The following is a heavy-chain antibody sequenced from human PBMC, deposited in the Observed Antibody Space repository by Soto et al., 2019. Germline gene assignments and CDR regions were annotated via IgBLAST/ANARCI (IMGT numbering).Heavy chain of an antibody. CDR1: GFSFSDYY. J-gene: IGHJ4*02. V-gene: IGHV3-11*01. CDR3: AGLGTYGDYGDC. D-gene: IGHD4-17*01. CDR2: ISGSGSAV. Sequence: QVQLVESGGGLVKPGGSLRLSCAASGFSFSDYYMSWVRQTPGKGLEWLSYISGSGSAVHYADSVKGRFTISRDNAKNSLYLQMSSLTAEDTAVYYCAGLGTYGDYGDCWGQGSLVTVAS.